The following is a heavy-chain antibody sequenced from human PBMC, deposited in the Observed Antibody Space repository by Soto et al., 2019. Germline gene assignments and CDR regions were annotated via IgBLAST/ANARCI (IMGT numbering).Heavy chain of an antibody. CDR3: ARVFVVSDGGDHTEGDY. V-gene: IGHV1-46*01. CDR2: INPSGGST. J-gene: IGHJ4*02. D-gene: IGHD4-17*01. CDR1: GYTFTSYY. Sequence: QVQLVQSGAEVKKPGASVKVSCKASGYTFTSYYMHWVRQAPGQGLEWMGIINPSGGSTSYAQKFQGRVTMTRDTSTSTVYMELSSLRSEDTAVYYCARVFVVSDGGDHTEGDYWGQGTLVTVSS.